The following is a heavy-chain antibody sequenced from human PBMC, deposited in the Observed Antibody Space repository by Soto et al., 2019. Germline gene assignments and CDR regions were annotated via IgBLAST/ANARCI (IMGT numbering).Heavy chain of an antibody. J-gene: IGHJ3*02. Sequence: FXFSDYYIHWIRRAPGKGLEWISYISGNGEIIQYAASARGRFTISRDNANNSLYLQMNSLTADDTAVYFCAREGRLLGAFDIWGQGTKVTVSS. CDR2: ISGNGEII. D-gene: IGHD5-12*01. CDR1: FXFSDYY. V-gene: IGHV3-11*04. CDR3: AREGRLLGAFDI.